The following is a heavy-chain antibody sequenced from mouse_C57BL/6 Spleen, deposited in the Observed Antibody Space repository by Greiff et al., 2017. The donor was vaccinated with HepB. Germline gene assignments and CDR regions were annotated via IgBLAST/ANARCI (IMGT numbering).Heavy chain of an antibody. CDR3: AREAVVATYDFDY. V-gene: IGHV1-20*01. Sequence: EVQLQQSGPELVKPGDSVKISCKASGYSFTGYFMNWVMQSHGKGLEWIGRIYPDNGDTCYNQKFKGKATLTVDKSSSTAYMELRSLTSEDSAVYYCAREAVVATYDFDYWGQGTTLTVSS. CDR1: GYSFTGYF. D-gene: IGHD1-1*01. J-gene: IGHJ2*01. CDR2: IYPDNGDT.